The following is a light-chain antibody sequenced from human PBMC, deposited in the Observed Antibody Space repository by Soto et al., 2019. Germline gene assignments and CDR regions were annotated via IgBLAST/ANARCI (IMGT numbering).Light chain of an antibody. CDR3: QQFYNTPFT. V-gene: IGKV4-1*01. CDR2: WAS. CDR1: QSVLYSSNNKNY. Sequence: DIVMTQSPDSLAVSLGERATINCKSSQSVLYSSNNKNYLAWYQQNPGQPPKLLIYWASTRESGVPDRFSGSGSGTDFTLTISSLQAADVAVYYCQQFYNTPFTFGPGTKVDIK. J-gene: IGKJ3*01.